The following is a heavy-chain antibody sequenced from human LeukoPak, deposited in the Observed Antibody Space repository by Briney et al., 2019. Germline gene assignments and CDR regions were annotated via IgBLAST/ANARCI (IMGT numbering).Heavy chain of an antibody. CDR3: ARGRSITLLRGVAMSDGFDI. J-gene: IGHJ3*02. V-gene: IGHV3-21*06. CDR1: GFPFSNYG. CDR2: TDTSGKYI. D-gene: IGHD3-10*01. Sequence: GGSLRLSCAASGFPFSNYGMNWVRQAPGKGLEWVSFTDTSGKYIYYGDSVKGRFTISRDNAKNLLFLRMNGLRAEDTAVYYCARGRSITLLRGVAMSDGFDIWGRGAMVAVSS.